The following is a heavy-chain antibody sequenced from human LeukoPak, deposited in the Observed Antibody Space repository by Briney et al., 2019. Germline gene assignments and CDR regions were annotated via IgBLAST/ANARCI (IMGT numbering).Heavy chain of an antibody. CDR3: ASGYSYGYGRFDY. V-gene: IGHV4-30-2*01. CDR1: GGSISSDGYH. D-gene: IGHD5-18*01. J-gene: IGHJ4*02. Sequence: SETLSLTCTVSGGSISSDGYHWSWIRQPPGKGLEWIGYIYHSGSTYYNASLKSRVTMSVDRSKNQFSLKLSSVTAADTAVYYCASGYSYGYGRFDYWGQGTLVTVSS. CDR2: IYHSGST.